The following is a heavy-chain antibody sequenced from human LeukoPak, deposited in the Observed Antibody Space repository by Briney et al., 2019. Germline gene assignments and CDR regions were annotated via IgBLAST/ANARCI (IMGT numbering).Heavy chain of an antibody. CDR2: ISYDGSNK. Sequence: PGRSLRLSCAASGFTFSSYGMHWVRQAPGKGLEWVAVISYDGSNKYYADSVKGRFIISRDNSKNTLYLQMNSLRAEDTAVYYCAKDSPRVVVTATLDYWGQGTLVTVSS. CDR3: AKDSPRVVVTATLDY. CDR1: GFTFSSYG. V-gene: IGHV3-30*18. J-gene: IGHJ4*02. D-gene: IGHD2-21*02.